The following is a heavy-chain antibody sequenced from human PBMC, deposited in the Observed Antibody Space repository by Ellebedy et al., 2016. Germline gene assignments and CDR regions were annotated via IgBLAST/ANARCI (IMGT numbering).Heavy chain of an antibody. D-gene: IGHD6-13*01. CDR2: ISSSGTFM. J-gene: IGHJ5*02. CDR1: GFTFSLYS. CDR3: ARDPNTSSWRSSGGWFDP. Sequence: GESLKISCTASGFTFSLYSMNWVRQAPGKGLEWVASISSSGTFMNYADSVKGRFTISRDNAKNSLVLQMNSLRVDDTALYYCARDPNTSSWRSSGGWFDPWGQGTLVTVSS. V-gene: IGHV3-21*01.